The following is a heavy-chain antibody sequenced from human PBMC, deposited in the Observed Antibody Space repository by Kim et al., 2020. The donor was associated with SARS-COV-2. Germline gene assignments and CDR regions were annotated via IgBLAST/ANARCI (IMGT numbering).Heavy chain of an antibody. CDR2: IYYSGST. J-gene: IGHJ5*02. Sequence: SETLSLTCIVSGGSIRSYYWSWIRQPPGKGLEWIGYIYYSGSTNYNPSLKSRVTISVDTSKNQFSLKLSSVTAADTAVYYCARHSSPTAKVDPWGQGTLVTVSS. CDR3: ARHSSPTAKVDP. CDR1: GGSIRSYY. V-gene: IGHV4-59*08. D-gene: IGHD2-21*02.